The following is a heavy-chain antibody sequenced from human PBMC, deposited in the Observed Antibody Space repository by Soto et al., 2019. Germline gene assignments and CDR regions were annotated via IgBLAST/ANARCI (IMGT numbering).Heavy chain of an antibody. CDR3: AKGGSWNYGYYFDY. CDR1: GFTFSSYG. Sequence: QVQLAESGGGVVQPGRSLRLSCAASGFTFSSYGMHWVRQAPGKGLEWVAVISYDGSNKYYADSVKGRFTISRDNSKNTLYLQMNSLRAEDTAVYYCAKGGSWNYGYYFDYWGQGTLVTVSS. D-gene: IGHD1-7*01. J-gene: IGHJ4*02. V-gene: IGHV3-30*18. CDR2: ISYDGSNK.